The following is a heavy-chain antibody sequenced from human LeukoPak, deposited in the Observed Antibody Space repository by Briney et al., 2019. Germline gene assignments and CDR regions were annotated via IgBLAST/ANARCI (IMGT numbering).Heavy chain of an antibody. D-gene: IGHD2-2*01. CDR2: IIPIFGTA. Sequence: VASVKVSCKASGGTFSSYAISWVRQAPGQGLEWMGGIIPIFGTANYAQKFQGRVTMTRDTSTSTVYMELSSLRSEDTAVYYCARDAMSSPYLDYWGQGTLVTVSS. CDR1: GGTFSSYA. CDR3: ARDAMSSPYLDY. V-gene: IGHV1-69*05. J-gene: IGHJ4*02.